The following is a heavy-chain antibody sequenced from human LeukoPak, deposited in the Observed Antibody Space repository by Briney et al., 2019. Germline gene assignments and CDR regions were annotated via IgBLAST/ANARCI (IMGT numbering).Heavy chain of an antibody. V-gene: IGHV4-30-2*06. J-gene: IGHJ4*02. Sequence: PSETLSLTCAVSGGSISSGGYSWSWIRQSPGKGLEWIGYIYHSGSTYYNPSLKSRVTISVDRSKNQFSLKLSSVTAADTAVYYCASQNSYGYYFDYWGQGTLVTVSS. CDR2: IYHSGST. CDR3: ASQNSYGYYFDY. CDR1: GGSISSGGYS. D-gene: IGHD5-18*01.